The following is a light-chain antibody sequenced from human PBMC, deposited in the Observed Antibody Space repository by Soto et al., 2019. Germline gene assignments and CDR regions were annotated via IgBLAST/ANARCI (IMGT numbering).Light chain of an antibody. CDR2: SNN. Sequence: QSVLTQPPSASGTPGQRVTISCSGSSSNIRSNTVNWYQQLPGTAPRLLIYSNNQQPSGVPDRFSGSKSGTSASLAISGLQSEDEADYYCAAWDGSLNGWLFGGGTKLTVL. J-gene: IGLJ3*02. CDR1: SSNIRSNT. CDR3: AAWDGSLNGWL. V-gene: IGLV1-44*01.